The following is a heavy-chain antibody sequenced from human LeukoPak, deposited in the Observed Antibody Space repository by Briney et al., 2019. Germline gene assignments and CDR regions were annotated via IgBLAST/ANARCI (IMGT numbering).Heavy chain of an antibody. CDR2: IFRGDDT. D-gene: IGHD3-10*01. CDR3: ARHVWFGEHNGHENWFDP. CDR1: GFTFSSYG. Sequence: PGGSLRLSCAASGFTFSSYGMSWVRQAPGKGLEWVSVIFRGDDTNYVDSVKGRFTIFRDNPKNTLYLQMNSLTAEDTAVYYCARHVWFGEHNGHENWFDPWGQGTLVIVSS. V-gene: IGHV3-66*04. J-gene: IGHJ5*02.